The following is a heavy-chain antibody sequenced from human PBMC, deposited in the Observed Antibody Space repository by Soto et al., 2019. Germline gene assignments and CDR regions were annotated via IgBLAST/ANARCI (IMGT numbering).Heavy chain of an antibody. CDR3: AAPRVTYSSGWYDVDY. J-gene: IGHJ4*02. D-gene: IGHD6-19*01. V-gene: IGHV1-58*01. Sequence: SVKVSCKASGFTFTSSAVQWVRQARGQRLEWIGWIVVGSGNTNYAQKFQERVTITRDMSTSTAYMELSSLRSEDTAVYYCAAPRVTYSSGWYDVDYWGQGTLVTVSS. CDR2: IVVGSGNT. CDR1: GFTFTSSA.